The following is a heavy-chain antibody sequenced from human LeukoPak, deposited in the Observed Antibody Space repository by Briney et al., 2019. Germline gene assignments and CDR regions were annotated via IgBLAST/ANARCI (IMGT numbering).Heavy chain of an antibody. D-gene: IGHD3-22*01. J-gene: IGHJ4*02. Sequence: ASVNVSCKASGYTFTGYYMHWVRQAPGQGLEGMGWINPNSGGTNYAQTFQGRVTMTRDTSISTAYMELSRLRSDDTAVYYCARAQMPMIVVVITDLSFDYWGQGTLVTVSS. CDR1: GYTFTGYY. CDR2: INPNSGGT. V-gene: IGHV1-2*02. CDR3: ARAQMPMIVVVITDLSFDY.